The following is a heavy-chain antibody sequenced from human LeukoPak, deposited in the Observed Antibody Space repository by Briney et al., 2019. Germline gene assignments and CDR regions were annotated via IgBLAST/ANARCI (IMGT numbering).Heavy chain of an antibody. CDR3: ARDRGGSYSAIDY. CDR1: GFTFSTHS. Sequence: PGGSLTLSCAASGFTFSTHSMNWVRQAPGKGLEWVSYINQDGNEIYYGESVKGRFTISRDNAKNSLYLQMHTLRAEDTAVYYCARDRGGSYSAIDYWGQGTLVTVSS. CDR2: INQDGNEI. V-gene: IGHV3-21*05. J-gene: IGHJ4*02. D-gene: IGHD1-26*01.